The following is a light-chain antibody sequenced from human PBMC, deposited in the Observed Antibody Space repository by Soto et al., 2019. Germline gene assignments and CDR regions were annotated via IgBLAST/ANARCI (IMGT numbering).Light chain of an antibody. CDR1: SSDVGTYKY. CDR3: SSYSSSSTHVV. Sequence: QSALTQPASVSGSPGQSIAISCTGTSSDVGTYKYVSWYQQHPGKAPKLIIYDVSNRPSGVSNRFSGSKSGNTASLTISGLQAEDEADYYCSSYSSSSTHVVFGGGTKVTVL. V-gene: IGLV2-14*01. J-gene: IGLJ2*01. CDR2: DVS.